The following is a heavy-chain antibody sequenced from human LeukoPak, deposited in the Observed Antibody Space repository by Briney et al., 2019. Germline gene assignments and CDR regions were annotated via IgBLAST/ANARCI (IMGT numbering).Heavy chain of an antibody. CDR3: AREIKDSSGHTYTGGDY. J-gene: IGHJ4*02. CDR1: GGSISRYY. CDR2: IYAGGNT. Sequence: SETLTLTCTVSGGSISRYYWSWIRQPAGKGLEWIGRIYAGGNTDHNPSLKSRVTMSVDSSKNQFSLRLSSVTAADTAVYYCAREIKDSSGHTYTGGDYWGQGTLVTVSS. V-gene: IGHV4-4*07. D-gene: IGHD3-22*01.